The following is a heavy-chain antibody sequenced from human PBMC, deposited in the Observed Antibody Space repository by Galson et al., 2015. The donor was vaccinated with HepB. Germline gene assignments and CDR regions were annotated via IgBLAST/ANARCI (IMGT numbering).Heavy chain of an antibody. CDR2: VNWNGVST. D-gene: IGHD6-13*01. V-gene: IGHV3-20*04. J-gene: IGHJ4*02. Sequence: SLRLSCAASGFSFDDYGMSWVRQAPGKGLEWVSGVNWNGVSTGNADSVKGRFTTSRDNAKNSLYLQMNSLRAEDTAFYYCAKDRSSAWFGVLGFDQWGQGTLVTVSS. CDR3: AKDRSSAWFGVLGFDQ. CDR1: GFSFDDYG.